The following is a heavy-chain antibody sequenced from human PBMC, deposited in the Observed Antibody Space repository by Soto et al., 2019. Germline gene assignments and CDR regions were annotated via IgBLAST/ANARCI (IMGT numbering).Heavy chain of an antibody. Sequence: QVQLVQSGAEVKKPGASVKVSCKASEYTFTNYNVHWLRQAPGQGLEWMGIISPSGVNTGYARRFQGRVTVTRDRFTRTVYLELTSLTSDDTGVYYCAREPKESFYFDFWGQGSLVTVSS. V-gene: IGHV1-46*03. CDR1: EYTFTNYN. CDR2: ISPSGVNT. CDR3: AREPKESFYFDF. J-gene: IGHJ4*02.